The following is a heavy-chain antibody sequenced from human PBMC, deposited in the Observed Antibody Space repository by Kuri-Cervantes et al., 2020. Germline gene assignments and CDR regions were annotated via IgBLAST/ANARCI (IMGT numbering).Heavy chain of an antibody. D-gene: IGHD3-22*01. CDR3: ARGVRIPSYYYDSSGKFDY. CDR2: IYYSGST. Sequence: SETLSLTCSVSGGSISSSTYYWDWIRQPPGKGLEWIGYIYYSGSTNYNPSLKSRVTISVDTSKNQFSLKLSSVTAADTAVYYCARGVRIPSYYYDSSGKFDYWGQGTLVTVSS. J-gene: IGHJ4*02. V-gene: IGHV4-61*05. CDR1: GGSISSSTYY.